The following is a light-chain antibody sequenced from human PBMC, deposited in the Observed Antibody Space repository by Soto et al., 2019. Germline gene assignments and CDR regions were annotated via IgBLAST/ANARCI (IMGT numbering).Light chain of an antibody. J-gene: IGLJ1*01. V-gene: IGLV2-14*01. Sequence: QSALTQPASVSGSPGQSITISCTGTSSDVGGYNYVSWYQQHPGKAPKLMIYEVSNRPSGVSSRFSGSKSGNTASLTISGLQAEDEGDYYCCSYTRSSTYLFGTGTKVTAL. CDR3: CSYTRSSTYL. CDR1: SSDVGGYNY. CDR2: EVS.